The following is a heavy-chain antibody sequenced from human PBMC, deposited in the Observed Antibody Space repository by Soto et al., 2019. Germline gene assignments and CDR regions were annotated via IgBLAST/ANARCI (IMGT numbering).Heavy chain of an antibody. CDR2: IIPIFGTA. CDR3: ASNVVVVPYYYYGMDV. D-gene: IGHD3-22*01. Sequence: ASVKVSCKASGGTFSSYAISWVRQAPGQGLEWMGGIIPIFGTANYAQKFQGRVTITADKSTSTAYMELSSLRSEDTAVYYCASNVVVVPYYYYGMDVWGQGTTVTVSS. V-gene: IGHV1-69*06. J-gene: IGHJ6*02. CDR1: GGTFSSYA.